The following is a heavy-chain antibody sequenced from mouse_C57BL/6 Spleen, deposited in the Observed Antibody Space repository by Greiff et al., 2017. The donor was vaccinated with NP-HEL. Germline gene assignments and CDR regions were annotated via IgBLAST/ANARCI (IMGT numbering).Heavy chain of an antibody. Sequence: VQLQQPGAELVKPGASVKLSCKASGYTFTSYWMQWVKQRPGQGLEWIGEIDPSDSYTNYNQKFKGKATLTVDTSSSTAYMQLSSLTSEDSAVYYCARSITTVVANAMDYWGQGTSVTVSS. J-gene: IGHJ4*01. V-gene: IGHV1-50*01. D-gene: IGHD1-1*01. CDR2: IDPSDSYT. CDR1: GYTFTSYW. CDR3: ARSITTVVANAMDY.